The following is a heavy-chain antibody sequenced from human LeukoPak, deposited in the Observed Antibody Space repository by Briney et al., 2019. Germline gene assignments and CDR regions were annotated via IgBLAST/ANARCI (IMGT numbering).Heavy chain of an antibody. CDR3: ASARRSNYGSLGD. V-gene: IGHV3-53*01. Sequence: GVSVSLSCAASGLTVSSYYMSWVRQAPAKGREWVSVIYSGGSTFHADSVKGRFSISRDNSKNTLYLQMNSLRAEHTAVYYCASARRSNYGSLGDWGQGTLVTVSS. CDR1: GLTVSSYY. CDR2: IYSGGST. D-gene: IGHD3-10*01. J-gene: IGHJ4*02.